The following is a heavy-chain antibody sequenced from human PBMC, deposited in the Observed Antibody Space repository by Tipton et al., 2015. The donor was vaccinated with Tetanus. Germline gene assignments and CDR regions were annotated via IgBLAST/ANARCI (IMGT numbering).Heavy chain of an antibody. V-gene: IGHV3-33*01. CDR2: SWYDGTDK. CDR3: AGEADCSGGSCFSGDFDN. Sequence: SLRLSCAASGFIFSSYGIHWVRQAPGKGLEWVAVSWYDGTDKYYADSVKGRFTISRDNSKNTPYLQMNSLRAEDKAVYYCAGEADCSGGSCFSGDFDNWGQGTQVTVSS. D-gene: IGHD2-15*01. J-gene: IGHJ4*02. CDR1: GFIFSSYG.